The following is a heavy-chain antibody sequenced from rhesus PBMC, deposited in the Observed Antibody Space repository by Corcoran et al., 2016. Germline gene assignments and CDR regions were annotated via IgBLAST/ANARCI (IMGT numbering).Heavy chain of an antibody. CDR1: GGSISDSYR. D-gene: IGHD6-31*01. Sequence: QVQLQESGPGVVKPSETLSLTCAVSGGSISDSYRWSWIRQPPGKGLEWIGYIYGSSTSTNYNPSLNSRVTISKDTSKNQFSLKLSSVTAADTAVYYCARGPYSSGYDYWGQGVLVTVSS. CDR2: IYGSSTST. J-gene: IGHJ4*01. V-gene: IGHV4S10*01. CDR3: ARGPYSSGYDY.